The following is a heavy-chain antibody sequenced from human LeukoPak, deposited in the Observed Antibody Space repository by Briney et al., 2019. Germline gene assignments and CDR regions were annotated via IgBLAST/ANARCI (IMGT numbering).Heavy chain of an antibody. CDR3: TTELGPYYYYGMDV. CDR1: GFTFSNAW. CDR2: IKSKTDGGTT. D-gene: IGHD6-13*01. J-gene: IGHJ6*02. V-gene: IGHV3-15*01. Sequence: SGGSLRLSCAASGFTFSNAWMSWVRQAPGKGLEWVGRIKSKTDGGTTDYAAPVKGRFTISRDDSKNTLYLQMNSLKTEDTAVYYCTTELGPYYYYGMDVWGQGTTVTVSS.